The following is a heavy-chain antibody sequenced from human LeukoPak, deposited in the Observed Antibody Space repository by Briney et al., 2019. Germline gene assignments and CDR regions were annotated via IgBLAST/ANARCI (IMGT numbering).Heavy chain of an antibody. CDR1: GYTFTSYD. CDR3: ARGSGQGYDILTGYPDY. D-gene: IGHD3-9*01. Sequence: ASVKVSCKASGYTFTSYDINWVRQATGQGLEWMGWMNPNSGNTGYAQKFQGRVTMTRNTSISTAYMELSSLRSEDTAAYYCARGSGQGYDILTGYPDYWGQGTLVTVSS. V-gene: IGHV1-8*01. CDR2: MNPNSGNT. J-gene: IGHJ4*02.